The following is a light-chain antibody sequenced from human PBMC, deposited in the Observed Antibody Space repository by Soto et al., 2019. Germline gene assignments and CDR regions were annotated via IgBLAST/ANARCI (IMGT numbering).Light chain of an antibody. V-gene: IGLV2-8*01. CDR1: ISDVGGYNY. CDR2: EVN. CDR3: VLYMGSGIYV. J-gene: IGLJ1*01. Sequence: QSALTQPPSASGSPGQSVTISCTGTISDVGGYNYVAWYQQHPGKAPKLMIYEVNKRPSGVPDRFSGSKSGSTASLTVSGLQAEDEADYYCVLYMGSGIYVFGTGTKLTVL.